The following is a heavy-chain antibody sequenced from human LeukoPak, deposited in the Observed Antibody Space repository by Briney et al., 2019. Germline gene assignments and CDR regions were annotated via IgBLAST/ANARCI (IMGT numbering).Heavy chain of an antibody. CDR3: ARDVAAGGVDAFDI. J-gene: IGHJ3*02. V-gene: IGHV1-69*05. Sequence: ASVKVSCKASGGTFSSYAISWVRQAPGQGLEWMGGIIPIFGTANYAQKFQGRVTITTDESTSTAYMELSNLRSEDTAVYYCARDVAAGGVDAFDIWGQGTMVTVSS. CDR1: GGTFSSYA. CDR2: IIPIFGTA. D-gene: IGHD6-13*01.